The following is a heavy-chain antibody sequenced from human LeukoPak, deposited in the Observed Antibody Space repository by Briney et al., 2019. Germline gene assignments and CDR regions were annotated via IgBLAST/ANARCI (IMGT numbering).Heavy chain of an antibody. CDR3: ATDTALGHAFDI. D-gene: IGHD2-21*02. V-gene: IGHV1-24*01. J-gene: IGHJ3*02. CDR1: GYTLTELS. Sequence: ASVKVSCKVSGYTLTELSMHWVRQAPGKGLEWMGGFDPEDGETIYAQKFQGRVTMTEDTSTDTAYMELSSLRSEDTAVYYCATDTALGHAFDIWGQGTMVTVSS. CDR2: FDPEDGET.